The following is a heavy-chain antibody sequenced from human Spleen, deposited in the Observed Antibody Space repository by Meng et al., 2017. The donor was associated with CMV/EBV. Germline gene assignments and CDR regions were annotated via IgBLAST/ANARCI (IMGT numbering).Heavy chain of an antibody. CDR3: APRGGSTPFY. J-gene: IGHJ4*02. Sequence: SCAASGFTFSDYYMSWIRQAPGKGLEWVSYIINSGRTIYYADSVKGRFTISRDNAKNSLYLQMNSLRAEDTAVYYCAPRGGSTPFYWGQGTLVTVSS. CDR1: GFTFSDYY. D-gene: IGHD3-16*01. V-gene: IGHV3-11*04. CDR2: IINSGRTI.